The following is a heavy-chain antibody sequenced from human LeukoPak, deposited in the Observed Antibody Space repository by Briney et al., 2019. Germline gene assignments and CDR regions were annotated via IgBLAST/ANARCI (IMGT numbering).Heavy chain of an antibody. J-gene: IGHJ4*02. CDR2: ISGNGGGT. CDR3: AKGDCSSTSCYAPADY. V-gene: IGHV3-23*01. D-gene: IGHD2-2*01. CDR1: GFTFRSYA. Sequence: GVSLRLSCAASGFTFRSYAMSWVRQDPGKGLEWVSAISGNGGGTYYADSVKGRFTISRDNSKNTLYLQMNSLRAEDAAVYYCAKGDCSSTSCYAPADYWGQGTLATVSS.